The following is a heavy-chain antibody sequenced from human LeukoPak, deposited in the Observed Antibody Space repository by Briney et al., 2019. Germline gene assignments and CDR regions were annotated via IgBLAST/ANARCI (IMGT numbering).Heavy chain of an antibody. CDR2: IYYSGST. CDR1: AGSISSGDYY. J-gene: IGHJ5*02. D-gene: IGHD3-9*01. CDR3: AREKTYYDILATAEFDP. V-gene: IGHV4-30-4*08. Sequence: SQTLSLTCTVSAGSISSGDYYWSWIRQPPGKGLEWIGYIYYSGSTYYNPSLKSRVTISVDTSKNQFSLKLSSVTAADTAVYYCAREKTYYDILATAEFDPWGRGTLVTVSS.